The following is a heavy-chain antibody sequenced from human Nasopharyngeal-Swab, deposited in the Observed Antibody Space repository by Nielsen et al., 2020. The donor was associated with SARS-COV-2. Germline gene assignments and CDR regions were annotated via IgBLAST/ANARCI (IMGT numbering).Heavy chain of an antibody. CDR1: GYTFTSYG. CDR3: ARGGWLLGNPTDLDY. Sequence: ASVKVSCKASGYTFTSYGISWVRQAPGQGLEWMGIINPSGGSTSYAQKFQGRVTMTRDTSTSTVYMELSSLRSEDTAVYYCARGGWLLGNPTDLDYWGQGTLVTVSS. CDR2: INPSGGST. D-gene: IGHD5-12*01. J-gene: IGHJ4*02. V-gene: IGHV1-46*01.